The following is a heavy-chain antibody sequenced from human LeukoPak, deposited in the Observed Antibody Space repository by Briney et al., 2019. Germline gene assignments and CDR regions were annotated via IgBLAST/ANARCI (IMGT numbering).Heavy chain of an antibody. D-gene: IGHD4-23*01. J-gene: IGHJ5*02. V-gene: IGHV5-51*01. CDR3: ARYGGDSNWFDP. Sequence: GESLKISCKGSGYISTNYWIGWVRQMPGKGLEWMGIIYPGDSDTRYSPSFQGQVTMSVDKSITTAYLQWGSLKASDTAMYYCARYGGDSNWFDPWGQGTLVTVSS. CDR1: GYISTNYW. CDR2: IYPGDSDT.